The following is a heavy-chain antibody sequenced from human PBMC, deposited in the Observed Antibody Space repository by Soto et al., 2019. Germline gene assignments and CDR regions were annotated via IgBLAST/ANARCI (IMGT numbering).Heavy chain of an antibody. J-gene: IGHJ5*02. D-gene: IGHD3-10*01. V-gene: IGHV1-69*04. Sequence: SVKVSCKASGGTFSSYTISWVRQAPGQGLEWMGRIIPILGIANYAQKFQGRVTITADKSTSTAYMELSSLRSEDTAVYYCARDQVTMVRGVPENWFDPWGQGTLVTVSS. CDR2: IIPILGIA. CDR3: ARDQVTMVRGVPENWFDP. CDR1: GGTFSSYT.